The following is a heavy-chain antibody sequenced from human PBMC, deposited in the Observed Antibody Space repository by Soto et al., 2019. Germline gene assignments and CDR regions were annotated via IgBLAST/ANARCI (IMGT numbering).Heavy chain of an antibody. J-gene: IGHJ6*02. Sequence: GESLKISCKGSGYSFTSYWIGWVRQVPGKGLEWMGIIYPGDSDTRYSPSFQGQVTISADKSISTAYLQWSSLKASDTAMYYCARSRRGAYSSGWYSPSGYYNYGIDVWGQGTKVTVSS. V-gene: IGHV5-51*01. CDR2: IYPGDSDT. D-gene: IGHD6-19*01. CDR3: ARSRRGAYSSGWYSPSGYYNYGIDV. CDR1: GYSFTSYW.